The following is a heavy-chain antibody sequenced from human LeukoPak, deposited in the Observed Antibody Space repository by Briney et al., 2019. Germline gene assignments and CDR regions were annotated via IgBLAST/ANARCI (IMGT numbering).Heavy chain of an antibody. CDR3: AREYYYDSSGYGGD. V-gene: IGHV3-66*01. D-gene: IGHD3-22*01. J-gene: IGHJ4*02. CDR2: SYSGGST. Sequence: GGSLRLSCAASGFTVSSNYMSWVRQAPGKGLEWVSVSYSGGSTYYADSVKGRFTISRDNSKNTLYLQMNSLRAEDTAVYYCAREYYYDSSGYGGDWGQGTLVTVSS. CDR1: GFTVSSNY.